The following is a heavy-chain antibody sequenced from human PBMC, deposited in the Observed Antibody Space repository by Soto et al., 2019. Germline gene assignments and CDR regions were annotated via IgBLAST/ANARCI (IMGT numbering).Heavy chain of an antibody. CDR3: AREPGITGTNYYYYGMDV. D-gene: IGHD1-20*01. V-gene: IGHV4-61*01. CDR2: IYYSGST. J-gene: IGHJ6*02. Sequence: TSETLSLTCTVSCGSVSSGSYYWSWIRQPPGKGLEWIGYIYYSGSTNYNPSLKSRVTISVDTSKNQFSLKLSSVTAADTAVYYCAREPGITGTNYYYYGMDVWGQGTTVTVSS. CDR1: CGSVSSGSYY.